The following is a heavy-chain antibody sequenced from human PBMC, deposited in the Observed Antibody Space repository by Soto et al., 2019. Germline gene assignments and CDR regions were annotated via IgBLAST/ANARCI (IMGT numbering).Heavy chain of an antibody. J-gene: IGHJ4*02. CDR2: ISASGGDT. CDR1: GFAFNRQD. CDR3: AKDAPLLDGSYSFDY. V-gene: IGHV3-23*01. D-gene: IGHD2-15*01. Sequence: PGGSLRLSCVASGFAFNRQDMGWVRQAPGKGLEWVSGISASGGDTQYADSVRGRFTISRDNSKNTFYLQMNSLRAEDTAVYYCAKDAPLLDGSYSFDYWGRGALVTVSS.